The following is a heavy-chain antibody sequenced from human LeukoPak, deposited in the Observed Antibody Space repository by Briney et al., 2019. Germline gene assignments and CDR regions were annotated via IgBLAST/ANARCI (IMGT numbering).Heavy chain of an antibody. CDR1: GYTFTSYD. CDR3: AREGSGYGDYAFDY. CDR2: MNPNSGNT. Sequence: ASVKVSCKASGYTFTSYDINWVRQATGQGLEWMGWMNPNSGNTGYAQKFQGRVTMTRNTSISTAYMELSSLRSEDTAVYYCAREGSGYGDYAFDYWGQGTLVTVSS. J-gene: IGHJ4*02. D-gene: IGHD4-17*01. V-gene: IGHV1-8*01.